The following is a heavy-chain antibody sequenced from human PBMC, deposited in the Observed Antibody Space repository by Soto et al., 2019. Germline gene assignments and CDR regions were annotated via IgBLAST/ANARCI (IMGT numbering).Heavy chain of an antibody. Sequence: PGGSLRLSCAASGFTFSSYDMHWVRQATGKGLEWVSAIGTAGDTYYPGSVKGRFTISRENAKNSLYLQMSSLRAEDTAVYYCARDRYSSVYGMDVWGQGTTVTVSS. D-gene: IGHD6-25*01. CDR1: GFTFSSYD. J-gene: IGHJ6*02. CDR3: ARDRYSSVYGMDV. CDR2: IGTAGDT. V-gene: IGHV3-13*01.